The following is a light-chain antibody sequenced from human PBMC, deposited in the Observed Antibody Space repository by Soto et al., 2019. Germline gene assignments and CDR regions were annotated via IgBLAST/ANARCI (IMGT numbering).Light chain of an antibody. CDR1: QSINRD. Sequence: DIQVTQSPSSLSASVGDRVTVTCRASQSINRDLNWYKQKPGKAPKLLINAASSLQSGVPSRFSGSGSGTDFTLTNSSLQPEDFATYYCQQSYRTPYTFGQGTKLEIK. V-gene: IGKV1-39*01. CDR3: QQSYRTPYT. J-gene: IGKJ2*01. CDR2: AAS.